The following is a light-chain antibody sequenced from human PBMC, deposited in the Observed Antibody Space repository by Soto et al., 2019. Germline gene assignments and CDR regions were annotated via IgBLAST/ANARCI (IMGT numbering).Light chain of an antibody. CDR2: GAA. V-gene: IGKV3-15*01. J-gene: IGKJ1*01. CDR1: QSVSS. CDR3: QQYHSWPA. Sequence: ETVMTQSPATLSLSPGERATLSCRASQSVSSLAWYQQKPGQAPRLLIYGAATRATGIPARFSGSGSGTEFTLTISSLQSEDFAVYYCQQYHSWPAFGRGTKVDI.